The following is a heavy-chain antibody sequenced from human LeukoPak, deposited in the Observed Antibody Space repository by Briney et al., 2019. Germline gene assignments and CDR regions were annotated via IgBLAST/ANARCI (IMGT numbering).Heavy chain of an antibody. J-gene: IGHJ6*02. D-gene: IGHD2-2*01. CDR2: IDPSDSYT. Sequence: GESLEISCKGSGYSFTSYWISWVREMPGKGLEWMGRIDPSDSYTNYSPSFQGHVTISADKSISTAYLQWSSLKASDTAMYYCARQGGSTSRYGMDVWGQGTTVTVSS. V-gene: IGHV5-10-1*01. CDR3: ARQGGSTSRYGMDV. CDR1: GYSFTSYW.